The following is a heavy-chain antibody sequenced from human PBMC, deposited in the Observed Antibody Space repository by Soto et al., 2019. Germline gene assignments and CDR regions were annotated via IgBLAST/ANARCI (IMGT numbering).Heavy chain of an antibody. CDR2: ISAYNGNT. CDR3: ARKYYDILTGYILDY. CDR1: GYTFTSYG. V-gene: IGHV1-18*01. D-gene: IGHD3-9*01. Sequence: ASVKVSCKASGYTFTSYGISWVRQAPGQGLEWMGWISAYNGNTNYAQKLQGRVTMTTDTSTSTAYMELRSLRSDDTAVYYCARKYYDILTGYILDYWDQGTLVTVSS. J-gene: IGHJ4*02.